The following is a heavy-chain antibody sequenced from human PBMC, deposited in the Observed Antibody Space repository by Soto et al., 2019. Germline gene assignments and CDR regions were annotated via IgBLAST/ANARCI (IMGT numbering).Heavy chain of an antibody. CDR2: ISGYNGNT. CDR1: GYTFSGYS. Sequence: QVVLEQSGGEVKKPGASVKVSCKASGYTFSGYSITWVRQAPGQGLEWMGRISGYNGNTNYARTLRDRLTLTTDTSRILAYRGLWSRPPADTAVYCGPGDVFCGAPPACPHMDVWGKGPPVPVPS. CDR3: PGDVFCGAPPACPHMDV. D-gene: IGHD3-3*01. J-gene: IGHJ6*03. V-gene: IGHV1-18*04.